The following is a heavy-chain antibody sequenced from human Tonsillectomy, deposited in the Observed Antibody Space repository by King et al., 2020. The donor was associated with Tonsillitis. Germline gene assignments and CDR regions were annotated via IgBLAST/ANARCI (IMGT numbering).Heavy chain of an antibody. CDR3: ARDRSGFDV. D-gene: IGHD3-3*01. CDR2: IDWFVDK. V-gene: IGHV2-70*04. CDR1: GFSLNTIGMR. J-gene: IGHJ3*01. Sequence: TLKESGPALVKPTETLTLNCTFSGFSLNTIGMRVSWIRQPPGKALEWLARIDWFVDKFYNTSPKPRLTISKDTSKNQVVLTMTKMDPVDTATYYCARDRSGFDVWGQGTMVTVSS.